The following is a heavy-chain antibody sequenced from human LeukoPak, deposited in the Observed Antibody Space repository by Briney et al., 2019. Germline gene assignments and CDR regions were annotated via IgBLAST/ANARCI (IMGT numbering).Heavy chain of an antibody. CDR1: GGSISSHY. CDR3: ARRGGVPAALGGMDV. J-gene: IGHJ6*02. V-gene: IGHV4-59*08. CDR2: IYYSGST. D-gene: IGHD2-2*01. Sequence: PSETLSLTCTVSGGSISSHYWSWIRQPPGKGLEWIGYIYYSGSTNYNPSLKSRVTISVDTSKNQFSLKLSSVTAADTAVYYCARRGGVPAALGGMDVWGQGTTVTVSS.